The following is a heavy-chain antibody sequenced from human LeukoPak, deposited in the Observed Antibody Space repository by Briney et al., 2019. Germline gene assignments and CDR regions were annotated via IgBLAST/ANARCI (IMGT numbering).Heavy chain of an antibody. J-gene: IGHJ2*01. D-gene: IGHD4-17*01. CDR2: ISGSSSYI. V-gene: IGHV3-21*01. CDR1: GFTFSSYS. Sequence: GGSLRLSCAASGFTFSSYSMNWVRQAPGKGLEWVSSISGSSSYIYYADSVKGRFTISRDNAKNSLYLQMNSLRAEDTAVYYCARSPARLRPNWYFDLWGRGTLVTVSS. CDR3: ARSPARLRPNWYFDL.